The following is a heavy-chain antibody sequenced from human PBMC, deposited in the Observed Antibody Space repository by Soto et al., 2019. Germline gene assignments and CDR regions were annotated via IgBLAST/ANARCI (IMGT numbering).Heavy chain of an antibody. Sequence: EVQLEESGGGLVGPGASLRLSCAASGFTFNYYTMIWVRQPPGQGLEWVSSISSASDNIHYADSVKGRFTISRENAKNSVYLQMNSLRDEDTAVYYCARHITTVTTERIDFWGQGTLVTVSS. D-gene: IGHD4-17*01. CDR1: GFTFNYYT. CDR3: ARHITTVTTERIDF. J-gene: IGHJ4*02. V-gene: IGHV3-21*01. CDR2: ISSASDNI.